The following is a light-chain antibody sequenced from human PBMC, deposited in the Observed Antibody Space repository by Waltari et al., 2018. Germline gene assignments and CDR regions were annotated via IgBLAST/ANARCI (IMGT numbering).Light chain of an antibody. J-gene: IGLJ3*02. CDR1: SSNIGAGYD. CDR2: KSF. Sequence: QSVLTQPPSVSGAPGHRVTISCTGSSSNIGAGYDVHWYQRLPGAAPKLLIYKSFILPSGVPYRFAGSKSGMSASLAITGLQAEDEADYYCQSYDNRLYGTRVFGGGTKLTVL. V-gene: IGLV1-40*01. CDR3: QSYDNRLYGTRV.